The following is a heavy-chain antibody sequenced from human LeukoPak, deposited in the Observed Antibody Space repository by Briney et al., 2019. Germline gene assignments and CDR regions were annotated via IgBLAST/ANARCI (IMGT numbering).Heavy chain of an antibody. CDR1: VGAISSGSYY. V-gene: IGHV4-61*02. Sequence: PSETLSLTCTVSVGAISSGSYYWSWIRQPAGKGLEWIGRIYTSGSTNYNPSLKSRATISVDTSKNQFSLKLSSVTAADTAVYYCARAGYCSGGSCYPTRYFDYWGQGTLVTVSS. CDR3: ARAGYCSGGSCYPTRYFDY. J-gene: IGHJ4*02. D-gene: IGHD2-15*01. CDR2: IYTSGST.